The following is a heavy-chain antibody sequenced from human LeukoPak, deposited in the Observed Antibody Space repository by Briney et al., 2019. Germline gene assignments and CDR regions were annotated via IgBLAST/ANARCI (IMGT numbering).Heavy chain of an antibody. Sequence: SETLSLTCTVSGGSISSYYWSWIRQPPGKGLEWIGYNYYSGSTNYNPSLKSRVTISVDTSKNQFSLKLSSVTAADTAVYYCARDLWYYGSGTSWFDPWGQGTLVTVSS. CDR2: NYYSGST. D-gene: IGHD3-10*01. CDR1: GGSISSYY. J-gene: IGHJ5*02. CDR3: ARDLWYYGSGTSWFDP. V-gene: IGHV4-59*01.